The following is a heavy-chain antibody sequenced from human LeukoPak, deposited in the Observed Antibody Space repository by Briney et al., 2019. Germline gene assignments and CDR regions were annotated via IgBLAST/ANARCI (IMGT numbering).Heavy chain of an antibody. CDR1: GFTFGSYA. Sequence: GGSLRLSCAPSGFTFGSYAMSWVRQAPGKGLEWVSAISGSGGSTYYADSVKGRLTISRDNSKNTLYLQMNSLRAEDTAVYHCATDRAPYGSGSYVDAFDIWGQGTMVTVSS. V-gene: IGHV3-23*01. CDR2: ISGSGGST. CDR3: ATDRAPYGSGSYVDAFDI. D-gene: IGHD3-10*01. J-gene: IGHJ3*02.